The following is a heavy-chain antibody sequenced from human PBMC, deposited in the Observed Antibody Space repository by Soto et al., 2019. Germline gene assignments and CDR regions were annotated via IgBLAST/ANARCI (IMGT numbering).Heavy chain of an antibody. J-gene: IGHJ4*02. Sequence: SETLSLTCTVSGGSISSYYWSWIRQPPGKGLEWIGYIYYSGSTYYNPSLKSRVTISVDTSKNQSSLKLSSVTAADTAVYYCASSPDYGDYPIFDYWGQGTLVTVSS. CDR1: GGSISSYY. CDR3: ASSPDYGDYPIFDY. V-gene: IGHV4-59*06. D-gene: IGHD4-17*01. CDR2: IYYSGST.